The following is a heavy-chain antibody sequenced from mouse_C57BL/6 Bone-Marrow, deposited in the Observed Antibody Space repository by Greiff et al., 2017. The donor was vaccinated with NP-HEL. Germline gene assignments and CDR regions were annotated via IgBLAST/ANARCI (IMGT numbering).Heavy chain of an antibody. V-gene: IGHV1-19*01. CDR2: INPYNGGT. J-gene: IGHJ2*01. Sequence: VQLQQSGPVLVKPGASVKMSCKASGYTFTDYYMNWVKQSHGKSLEWIGVINPYNGGTSYNQKFKGKATLTVDKSSSPAYMELNSLTSEDSAVYYCAREGYGSSYEFDYWGQGTTLTVSS. CDR3: AREGYGSSYEFDY. CDR1: GYTFTDYY. D-gene: IGHD1-1*01.